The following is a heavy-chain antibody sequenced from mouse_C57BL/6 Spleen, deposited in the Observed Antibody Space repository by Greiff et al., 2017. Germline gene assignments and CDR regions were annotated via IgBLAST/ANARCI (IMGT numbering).Heavy chain of an antibody. J-gene: IGHJ4*01. CDR3: ARFYDGYPGYAMDY. CDR2: IHPNSGST. Sequence: QVQLQQPGAELVKPGASVKLSCKASGYTFTSYWMHWVKQRPGQGLEWIGMIHPNSGSTNYNEKFKSKATLTVDKSSSTAYMQLSSLTSEDSAVYYCARFYDGYPGYAMDYWGQGTSVTVSS. CDR1: GYTFTSYW. V-gene: IGHV1-64*01. D-gene: IGHD2-3*01.